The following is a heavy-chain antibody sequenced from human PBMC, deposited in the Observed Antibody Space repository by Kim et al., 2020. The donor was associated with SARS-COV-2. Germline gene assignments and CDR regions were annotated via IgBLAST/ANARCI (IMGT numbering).Heavy chain of an antibody. CDR3: AREVGYGDYARGDY. CDR2: IYYSGST. V-gene: IGHV4-39*07. D-gene: IGHD4-17*01. Sequence: SETLSLTCTVSGGSISSSSYYWGWIRQPPGKGLEWIGSIYYSGSTYYNPSLKSRVTISVDTSKNQFSLKLSSVTAADTAVYYCAREVGYGDYARGDYWGQGTLVTVSS. J-gene: IGHJ4*02. CDR1: GGSISSSSYY.